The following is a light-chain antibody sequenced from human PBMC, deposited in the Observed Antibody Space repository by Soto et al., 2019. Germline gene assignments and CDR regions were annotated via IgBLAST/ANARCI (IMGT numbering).Light chain of an antibody. CDR1: QAVNTR. CDR3: HQRQSWPRT. Sequence: EIVLTQSPATLSSFPGDRVTLSCRASQAVNTRLAWYQHKPGQAPRLLIYLXXXXXXXXXXXXXGSGSGTDFTLTISDVEPEDFAVYYCHQRQSWPRTFGQGTKVDIK. J-gene: IGKJ1*01. V-gene: IGKV3-11*01. CDR2: LXX.